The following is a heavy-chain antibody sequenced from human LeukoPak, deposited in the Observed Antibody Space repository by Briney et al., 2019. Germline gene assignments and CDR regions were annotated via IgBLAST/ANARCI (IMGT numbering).Heavy chain of an antibody. CDR1: GFTFSSYG. J-gene: IGHJ6*02. CDR3: ARERPLSDKYYDFWSGYLRPNYYYYGMDV. Sequence: PGGSLRLSCAASGFTFSSYGMHWVRQAPGKGLEWVAVISYDGSNKYYADSVKGRFTISRDNSKNTLYLQMNSLRAEDTAVYYCARERPLSDKYYDFWSGYLRPNYYYYGMDVWGQGTTVTVSS. D-gene: IGHD3-3*01. V-gene: IGHV3-30*19. CDR2: ISYDGSNK.